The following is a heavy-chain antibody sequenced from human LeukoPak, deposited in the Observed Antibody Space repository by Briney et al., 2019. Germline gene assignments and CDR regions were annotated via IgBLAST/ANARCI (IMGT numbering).Heavy chain of an antibody. J-gene: IGHJ6*03. CDR2: IYYSGST. Sequence: SETLSLTCIVSGGSTCSYYWSWIRQPPGKGLEWIGYIYYSGSTNYNPSLKSRVTISVDTSKNQFSLKLSSVTAADTAVYYCARGCNSTSCSRSAYYYYYYNMDVWGKGTTVTVSS. D-gene: IGHD2-2*01. CDR1: GGSTCSYY. V-gene: IGHV4-59*01. CDR3: ARGCNSTSCSRSAYYYYYYNMDV.